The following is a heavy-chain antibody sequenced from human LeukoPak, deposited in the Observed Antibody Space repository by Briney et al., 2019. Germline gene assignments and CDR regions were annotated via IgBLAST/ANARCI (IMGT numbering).Heavy chain of an antibody. J-gene: IGHJ5*02. CDR3: ASLFNWNYDPCFDH. V-gene: IGHV4-59*01. CDR1: GGSISSDY. Sequence: KPSYNLSLTCTGSGGSISSDYWSWIRQPPGNGLEWIGYIYYSGSTNYNPSLKSRVTISVDTSKNPFYLKLSSVNAADTAVYYCASLFNWNYDPCFDHWGQGTLVTVSS. D-gene: IGHD1-7*01. CDR2: IYYSGST.